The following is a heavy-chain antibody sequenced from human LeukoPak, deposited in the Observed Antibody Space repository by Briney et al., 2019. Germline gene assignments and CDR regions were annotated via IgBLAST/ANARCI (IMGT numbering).Heavy chain of an antibody. Sequence: SETLSLTCTVPGGSISGYYWSWIRQPPGKGLDWIGYIYYTGSTNYNPSLESRVSISVDTSKNQVSLKLSSVTAADTAVYYCARDWNTVPQTSWWFDPWGQGTLVTVSS. CDR3: ARDWNTVPQTSWWFDP. CDR2: IYYTGST. D-gene: IGHD4-17*01. CDR1: GGSISGYY. J-gene: IGHJ5*02. V-gene: IGHV4-59*12.